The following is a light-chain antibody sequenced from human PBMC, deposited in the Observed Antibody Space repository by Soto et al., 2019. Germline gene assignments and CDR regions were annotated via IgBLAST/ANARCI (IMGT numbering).Light chain of an antibody. J-gene: IGLJ1*01. CDR2: DVN. V-gene: IGLV2-11*01. CDR3: AAWDDSLNGYV. Sequence: QSALTQPRSVSGSPGQSVAISCTGTSSNFVGDKYVAWYQKHPGKAPRLVNFDVNKRPSGVPDRFSGSKSGNTASLTISGLQAEDEADYYCAAWDDSLNGYVFATGTKVTVL. CDR1: SSNFVGDKY.